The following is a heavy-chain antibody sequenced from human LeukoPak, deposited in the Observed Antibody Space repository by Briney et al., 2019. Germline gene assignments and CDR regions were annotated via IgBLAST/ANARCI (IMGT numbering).Heavy chain of an antibody. V-gene: IGHV3-66*01. CDR1: GFTVSSNY. CDR3: ARDRDYAYAFDI. CDR2: IYSGGST. J-gene: IGHJ3*02. Sequence: GGSPRLSCAASGFTVSSNYMSWVRQAPGKGLEWVSVIYSGGSTYYADSVKGRFTISRDNSKNTLYLQMNSLRAEDTAVYYCARDRDYAYAFDIWGQGTMVTVSS. D-gene: IGHD4-17*01.